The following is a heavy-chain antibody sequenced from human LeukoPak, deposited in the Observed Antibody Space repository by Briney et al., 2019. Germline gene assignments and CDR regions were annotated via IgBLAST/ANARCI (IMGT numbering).Heavy chain of an antibody. V-gene: IGHV4-34*01. D-gene: IGHD6-13*01. CDR3: ARRQQLVRGDWFDP. Sequence: SETLSLTCAVYGGSFSGYYWSWIRQPPGKGLEWIGEINHSGSTNYNPSLKSRVTISVDTSKNQFSLKLSSVTAADTAVYYCARRQQLVRGDWFDPWGQRTLVTVSS. J-gene: IGHJ5*02. CDR2: INHSGST. CDR1: GGSFSGYY.